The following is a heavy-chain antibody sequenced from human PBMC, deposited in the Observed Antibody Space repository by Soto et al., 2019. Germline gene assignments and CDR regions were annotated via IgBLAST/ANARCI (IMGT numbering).Heavy chain of an antibody. J-gene: IGHJ3*02. D-gene: IGHD1-1*01. V-gene: IGHV3-21*01. CDR3: ARAFNWNDWYAFDI. Sequence: GGSLRLSCAASGFTFSSYSMNWVRQAPGKGLEWVSSISSSSSYIYYADSVKGRFTISRDNAKNSLYLQMNSLRAEDTAVYYCARAFNWNDWYAFDIWGQGTMVTVSS. CDR1: GFTFSSYS. CDR2: ISSSSSYI.